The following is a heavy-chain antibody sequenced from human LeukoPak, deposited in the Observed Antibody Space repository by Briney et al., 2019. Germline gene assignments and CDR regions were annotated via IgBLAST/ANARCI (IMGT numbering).Heavy chain of an antibody. CDR2: INPNSGGT. Sequence: GPSVNVSCKASGYTFTGYYMHWARQAPGQGLEGMGWINPNSGGTNYAQKFQGRVTMTRDTSISTAYMELSRLRSDDTAVYYCAREAGPIAAAGDYWGQGNLVTVSS. CDR1: GYTFTGYY. D-gene: IGHD6-25*01. CDR3: AREAGPIAAAGDY. V-gene: IGHV1-2*02. J-gene: IGHJ4*02.